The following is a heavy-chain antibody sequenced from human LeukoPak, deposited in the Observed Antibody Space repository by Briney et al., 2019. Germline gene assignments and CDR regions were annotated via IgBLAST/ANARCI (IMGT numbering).Heavy chain of an antibody. CDR2: TYYRSKWYN. CDR3: ARGTGAEYSSGRRVGYYGMDV. Sequence: SQTLSLTCAISGDSVSSNSAAWNWIRQSPSRGLEWLGRTYYRSKWYNDYAVSVKSRITINPDTSKNQFSLQLNSVTPEDTAVYYCARGTGAEYSSGRRVGYYGMDVWGQGTTVTVSS. V-gene: IGHV6-1*01. CDR1: GDSVSSNSAA. D-gene: IGHD6-19*01. J-gene: IGHJ6*02.